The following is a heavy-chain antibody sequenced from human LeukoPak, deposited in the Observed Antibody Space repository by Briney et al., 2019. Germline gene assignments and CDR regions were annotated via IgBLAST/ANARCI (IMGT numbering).Heavy chain of an antibody. CDR3: AKEDQALHAFDI. CDR1: GFTFSSYG. D-gene: IGHD6-6*01. J-gene: IGHJ3*02. Sequence: PGRSLRLSCAASGFTFSSYGMHWVRQAPGKGLEWVAVISYDGSNKYYADSVKGRFTISRDNSKNTLYLQMNSLRAEDTAVYYCAKEDQALHAFDIWGQGAMVTVSS. V-gene: IGHV3-30*18. CDR2: ISYDGSNK.